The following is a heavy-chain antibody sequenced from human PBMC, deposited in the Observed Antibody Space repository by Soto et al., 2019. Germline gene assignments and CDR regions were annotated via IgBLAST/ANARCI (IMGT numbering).Heavy chain of an antibody. V-gene: IGHV3-23*01. CDR3: AKGGNDYIWGSYRYTGIAY. CDR2: ISGSGGST. J-gene: IGHJ4*02. Sequence: PGGSLRLSCAASGFTFSSYVMNWVRQAPGKGLEWVSAISGSGGSTYYADSVKGRFTISRDNSKNTLYLQMNSLRAEDTAVYYCAKGGNDYIWGSYRYTGIAYWGRGTLVTVSS. CDR1: GFTFSSYV. D-gene: IGHD3-16*02.